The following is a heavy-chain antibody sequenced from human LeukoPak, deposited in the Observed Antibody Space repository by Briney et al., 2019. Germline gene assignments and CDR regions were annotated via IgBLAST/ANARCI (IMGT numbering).Heavy chain of an antibody. J-gene: IGHJ6*04. Sequence: GGSLRLSCAASGFIFSPYAMSWVRQAPGKGLEWVAGIAGGDDRFYADSVKGRFSISRDNSKNTLYLQMNSLRAEDTAVYYCAKDRQGRGMDVWGKGTTVTVSS. CDR2: IAGGDDR. CDR1: GFIFSPYA. V-gene: IGHV3-23*01. CDR3: AKDRQGRGMDV.